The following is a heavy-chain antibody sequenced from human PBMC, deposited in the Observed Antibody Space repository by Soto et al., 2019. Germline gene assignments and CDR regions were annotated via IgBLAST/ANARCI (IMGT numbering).Heavy chain of an antibody. CDR3: ARQSPTPGYYYFSYGMDV. Sequence: GESLKISCKASGYIFTLYWIGWVRQMPGKGLEWMGIIYPGDSDTRYSPSFQGQVTISADKSISTASLQWSSLKASDAAVYYCARQSPTPGYYYFSYGMDVWGQGTTVTVSS. CDR1: GYIFTLYW. V-gene: IGHV5-51*01. J-gene: IGHJ6*02. D-gene: IGHD4-17*01. CDR2: IYPGDSDT.